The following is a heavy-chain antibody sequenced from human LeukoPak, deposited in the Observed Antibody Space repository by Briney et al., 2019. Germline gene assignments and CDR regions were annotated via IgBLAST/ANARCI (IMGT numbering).Heavy chain of an antibody. V-gene: IGHV3-33*01. D-gene: IGHD3-10*01. J-gene: IGHJ5*02. CDR1: GFTFSRYG. Sequence: SLRLSCVASGFTFSRYGIHWVRQPPAKGVEWVAVIRYDGSAYSYADSVKGRFTISRDNSKNTLYLQLSALSAEDTAVYFCARDVWFGDYRWFDPWGQGTLVTVSS. CDR2: IRYDGSAY. CDR3: ARDVWFGDYRWFDP.